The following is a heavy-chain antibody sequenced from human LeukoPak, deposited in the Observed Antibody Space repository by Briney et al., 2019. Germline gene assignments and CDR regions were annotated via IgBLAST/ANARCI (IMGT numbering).Heavy chain of an antibody. CDR3: ARDRSGSSTSRYSSSWLFDY. V-gene: IGHV1-46*01. CDR2: INPTGGST. CDR1: GYTFTSYY. Sequence: GASVKVSCKASGYTFTSYYMHWVRQAPGKGLEWMGIINPTGGSTSYAQKFQGRVTMTRDMSTSTVYMELSSLRSEDTAVYYCARDRSGSSTSRYSSSWLFDYWGQGTLVTVSS. J-gene: IGHJ4*02. D-gene: IGHD6-13*01.